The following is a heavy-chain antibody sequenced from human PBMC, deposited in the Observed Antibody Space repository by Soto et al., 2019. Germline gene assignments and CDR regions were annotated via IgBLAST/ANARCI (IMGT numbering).Heavy chain of an antibody. CDR1: GYTFTGYY. J-gene: IGHJ6*02. CDR2: IKPNSGGT. Sequence: QVQLLQSGAEVKKPGASVKVSCKASGYTFTGYYMHWVRQAPGQGLEWMGWIKPNSGGTNYSQKFQGCVTMTRDTSIRTAYMELSRMRSDDTAVYYCARSMVRGVIISSYYGMDVWGQGTTVTVSS. CDR3: ARSMVRGVIISSYYGMDV. V-gene: IGHV1-2*04. D-gene: IGHD3-10*01.